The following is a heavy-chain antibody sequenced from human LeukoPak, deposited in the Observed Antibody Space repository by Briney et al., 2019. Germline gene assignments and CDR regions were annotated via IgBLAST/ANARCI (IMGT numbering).Heavy chain of an antibody. CDR1: GGNFYA. J-gene: IGHJ5*02. D-gene: IGHD3-10*01. V-gene: IGHV1-69*13. CDR3: ALRRGSGNYNWFDP. Sequence: SVKVSCKASGGNFYAISWVRQAPGQGLEWMGGIIPIFCTATYAQKFQGRVTITADESTSTAYMELSRLRSEDTAVYYCALRRGSGNYNWFDPWGQGTLVTVSS. CDR2: IIPIFCTA.